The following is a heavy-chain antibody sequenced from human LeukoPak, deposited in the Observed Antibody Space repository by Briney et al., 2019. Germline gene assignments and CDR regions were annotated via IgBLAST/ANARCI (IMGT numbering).Heavy chain of an antibody. V-gene: IGHV4-38-2*02. CDR3: ARVRYYYDSSGSPAHNWFDP. Sequence: SETLSLTCTVSGGSISSYYWSWIRQPPGKGLEWIGSIYHSGSTYYNPSLKSRVTISVDTSKNQFSLKLSSVTAADTAVYYCARVRYYYDSSGSPAHNWFDPWGQGTLVTVSS. CDR1: GGSISSYY. CDR2: IYHSGST. D-gene: IGHD3-22*01. J-gene: IGHJ5*02.